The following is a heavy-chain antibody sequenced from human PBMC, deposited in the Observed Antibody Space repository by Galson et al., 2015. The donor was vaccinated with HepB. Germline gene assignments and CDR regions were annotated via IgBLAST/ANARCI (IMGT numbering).Heavy chain of an antibody. J-gene: IGHJ6*02. CDR2: ISGYNDKT. Sequence: SVKVSCKASGYRFNSYGISWVRQAPGQGLGWMGWISGYNDKTDFAQKFQGRVTMTTDTSTSTAFMELRSLKSDDTAVYYCARDSTSSVFGRYYYYGMDVWGQGTTVTVSS. V-gene: IGHV1-18*01. CDR1: GYRFNSYG. CDR3: ARDSTSSVFGRYYYYGMDV. D-gene: IGHD6-6*01.